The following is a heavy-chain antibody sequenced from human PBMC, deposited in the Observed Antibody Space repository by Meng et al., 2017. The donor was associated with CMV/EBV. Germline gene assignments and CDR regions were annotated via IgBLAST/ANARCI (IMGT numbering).Heavy chain of an antibody. CDR3: ARGGIAAAGPFDY. CDR2: INHSGST. CDR1: GGSFSGYY. D-gene: IGHD6-13*01. Sequence: QVQLQQSGAGLLKPSETLSRTFSVYGGSFSGYYWSLIRQPPGKGLEWIGEINHSGSTNYNPSLKSRVTISVDTSKNQFSLKLSSVTAADTAVYYCARGGIAAAGPFDYWGQGTLVTVSS. J-gene: IGHJ4*02. V-gene: IGHV4-34*01.